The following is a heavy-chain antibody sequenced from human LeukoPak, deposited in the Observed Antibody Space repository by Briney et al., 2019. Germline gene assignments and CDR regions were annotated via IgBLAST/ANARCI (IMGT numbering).Heavy chain of an antibody. V-gene: IGHV3-7*01. CDR1: GITLGPFW. CDR2: VDQDGSGK. J-gene: IGHJ1*01. Sequence: GGSLRLSCVSSGITLGPFWMTGLSQAPGKGLEWVAAVDQDGSGKYYVDSVKGRFTVSRDNARNSVFLQMDGLTAGNTARYNCMSGYSSGYWGQGTQVTVSS. CDR3: MSGYSSGY. D-gene: IGHD6-19*01.